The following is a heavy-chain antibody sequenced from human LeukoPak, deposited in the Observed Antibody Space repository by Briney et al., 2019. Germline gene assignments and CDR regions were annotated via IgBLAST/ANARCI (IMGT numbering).Heavy chain of an antibody. V-gene: IGHV5-10-1*01. Sequence: GESLRISCKGSGYSFTSYWISWVRQMPGKGLEWMGRIDPSDSYTNYSPSFQGHVTISADKSISTAYLQWSSLKASDTAMYYRARHGTNRNWFDPWGQGTLVTVSS. CDR2: IDPSDSYT. CDR3: ARHGTNRNWFDP. CDR1: GYSFTSYW. J-gene: IGHJ5*02. D-gene: IGHD1-1*01.